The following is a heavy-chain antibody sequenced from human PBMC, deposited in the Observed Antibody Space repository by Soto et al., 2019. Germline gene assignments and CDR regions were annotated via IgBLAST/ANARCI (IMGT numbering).Heavy chain of an antibody. J-gene: IGHJ4*02. Sequence: QVQLVESGGGVVQPGRSLRLSCAASGFTFSDYDMHWVRQAPGKRLEWEAVLWRDGSKVYYADSVKGRFTISRDNSKNTLYLEMNSLRVEDTAVYYCARDGTGWTGGDHWGQGTLVTVSS. V-gene: IGHV3-33*01. D-gene: IGHD6-19*01. CDR2: LWRDGSKV. CDR3: ARDGTGWTGGDH. CDR1: GFTFSDYD.